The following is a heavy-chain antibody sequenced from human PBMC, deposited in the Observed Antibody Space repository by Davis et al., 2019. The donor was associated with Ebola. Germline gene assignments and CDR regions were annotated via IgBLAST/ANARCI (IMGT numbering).Heavy chain of an antibody. CDR1: GYTFTSYG. V-gene: IGHV1-18*01. Sequence: ASVKVSCKASGYTFTSYGITWVRQAPGQGLEWMGWIGTYNGNTNYAQKLQGRVTMTTDTSTSTAYMELRSLRSDDTAIYYCARGDIVTDQVEYFDYWGQGTLVTVSS. D-gene: IGHD5-12*01. J-gene: IGHJ4*02. CDR2: IGTYNGNT. CDR3: ARGDIVTDQVEYFDY.